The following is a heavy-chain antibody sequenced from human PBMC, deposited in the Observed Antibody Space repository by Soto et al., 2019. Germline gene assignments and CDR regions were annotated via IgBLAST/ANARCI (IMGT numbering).Heavy chain of an antibody. CDR2: IIPIFGTA. CDR1: GCTFSSYA. Sequence: SVKVSGKASGCTFSSYAISCVRRAPGQGLEWMGGIIPIFGTANYAQKFQGRVTITADKSTSTAYMELSSLRSEDTAVYYCARVSGHYYYYGMDVWGQGTTVTVSS. CDR3: ARVSGHYYYYGMDV. D-gene: IGHD6-25*01. J-gene: IGHJ6*02. V-gene: IGHV1-69*06.